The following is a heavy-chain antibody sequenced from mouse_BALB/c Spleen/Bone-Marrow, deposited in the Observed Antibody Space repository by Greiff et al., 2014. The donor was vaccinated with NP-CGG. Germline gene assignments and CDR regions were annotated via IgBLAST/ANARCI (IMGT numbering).Heavy chain of an antibody. J-gene: IGHJ4*01. Sequence: EVQLVESGPGLVKPSQSLSLTCSVTGYSITSGYYWNWLRQFPGNKLEWMGYISYDGSNNYNPSLKNRISITRDTSKNQFFLRLNAVTTEDTATYYCARAGYGNFYAMDYWGQGTSVTVSS. CDR2: ISYDGSN. V-gene: IGHV3-6*02. CDR1: GYSITSGYY. CDR3: ARAGYGNFYAMDY. D-gene: IGHD2-10*02.